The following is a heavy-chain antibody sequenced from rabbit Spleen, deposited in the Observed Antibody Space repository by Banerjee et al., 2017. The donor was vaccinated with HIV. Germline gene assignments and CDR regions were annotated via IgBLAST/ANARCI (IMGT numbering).Heavy chain of an antibody. CDR1: GGTFSAKEG. D-gene: IGHD1-1*01. CDR2: IYSGSSADT. CDR3: ARDLVAVIGWNFNL. Sequence: QEQLTETGGGLVQPEGSLTLTCKASGGTFSAKEGMCWVRLAPEKGLEWIACIYSGSSADTYYASWAKGRFTISKTSSTTVTLQMTSLTAADTATYFCARDLVAVIGWNFNLWGQGTLVTVS. J-gene: IGHJ4*01. V-gene: IGHV1S45*01.